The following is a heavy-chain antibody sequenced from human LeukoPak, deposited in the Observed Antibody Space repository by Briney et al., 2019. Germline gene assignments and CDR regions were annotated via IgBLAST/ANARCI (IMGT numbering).Heavy chain of an antibody. V-gene: IGHV4-59*01. J-gene: IGHJ4*02. CDR3: ERSQDSSGYSPFDC. CDR1: GGSISGYY. Sequence: SETLSLTCTVSGGSISGYYWSWIRQPPGKGLEWIGYIYYSGSTNYNPSLKSRVTISVDTAKNQFSLKLTSVTAADTAVYYCERSQDSSGYSPFDCWGQGTLVTVSS. CDR2: IYYSGST. D-gene: IGHD3-22*01.